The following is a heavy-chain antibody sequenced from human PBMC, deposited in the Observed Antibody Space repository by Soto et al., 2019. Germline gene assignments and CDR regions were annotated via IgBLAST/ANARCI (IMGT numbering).Heavy chain of an antibody. D-gene: IGHD5-12*01. Sequence: PSETLSLTCTVSGGSVCSGAYYWTWIRQRPGKGLEWIGYIYYSGSTYYSPSLKSRLSISLDTSKNQFSLRLSSVTAADTAMYYCARARLRAVYAFDIWGQGTMVTVSS. J-gene: IGHJ3*02. V-gene: IGHV4-31*03. CDR1: GGSVCSGAYY. CDR2: IYYSGST. CDR3: ARARLRAVYAFDI.